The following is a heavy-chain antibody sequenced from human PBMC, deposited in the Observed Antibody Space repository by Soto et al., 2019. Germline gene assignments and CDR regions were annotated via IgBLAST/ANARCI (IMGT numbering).Heavy chain of an antibody. V-gene: IGHV1-18*01. CDR3: GRGGPSTLTKPWEKYYYYYYMDV. CDR2: ISAYNGNT. CDR1: GYTFTSHA. D-gene: IGHD1-26*01. J-gene: IGHJ6*03. Sequence: ASVKVSSKASGYTFTSHAISAVRHAPGQGLEWMGWISAYNGNTNYAQKLQGRVTITTDTSTSTAYMDLRSLKSDDTAVYYCGRGGPSTLTKPWEKYYYYYYMDVWGKGTTVTVSS.